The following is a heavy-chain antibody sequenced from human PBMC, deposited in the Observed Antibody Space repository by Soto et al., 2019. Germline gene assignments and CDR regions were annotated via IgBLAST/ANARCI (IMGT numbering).Heavy chain of an antibody. CDR3: ARVAAASPLDY. J-gene: IGHJ4*02. CDR1: GYTFTSYA. V-gene: IGHV1-3*01. CDR2: INADNGNT. Sequence: GASVKVSXKASGYTFTSYAMDWVRQAPGQRLEWMGWINADNGNTKYSQKFQGRVTITRDTSASTAYMELSSLRSDDTAVYYCARVAAASPLDYWGQGTVVTVSS. D-gene: IGHD6-13*01.